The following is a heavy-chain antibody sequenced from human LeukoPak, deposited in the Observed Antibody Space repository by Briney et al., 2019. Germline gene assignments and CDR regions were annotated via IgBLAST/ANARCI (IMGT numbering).Heavy chain of an antibody. CDR1: GYSFTSYW. V-gene: IGHV5-51*01. CDR3: ARSYYDSSGRFYFDY. CDR2: IYPGDSDT. J-gene: IGHJ4*02. D-gene: IGHD3-22*01. Sequence: GESLKISCKGSGYSFTSYWIGWVRQMPGKGLEWMGIIYPGDSDTRYSPSFQGQVTISAGKSISTAYLQWSSLKASDTAMYYCARSYYDSSGRFYFDYWGQGTLVTVSS.